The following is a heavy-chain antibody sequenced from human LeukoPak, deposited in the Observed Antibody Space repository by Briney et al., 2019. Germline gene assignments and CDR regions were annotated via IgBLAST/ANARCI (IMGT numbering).Heavy chain of an antibody. Sequence: GGSLRLSCAASGFTFSDYSMNWVRQAPGRGLEWVSSIGGSSRSGFYADSMKGRFTISRDNTRNSLYLQMNSLRAEDTAVYYCAREISAGGFGYWGQGTLVAVSS. CDR3: AREISAGGFGY. D-gene: IGHD6-13*01. V-gene: IGHV3-21*01. CDR1: GFTFSDYS. CDR2: IGGSSRSG. J-gene: IGHJ4*02.